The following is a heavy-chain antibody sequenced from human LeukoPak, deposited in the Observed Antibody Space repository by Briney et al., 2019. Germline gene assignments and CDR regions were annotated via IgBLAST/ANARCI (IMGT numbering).Heavy chain of an antibody. D-gene: IGHD6-6*01. Sequence: SETLSLTCTVSGASIFGSYWSGIRQPPGKGLEWIGYIYYTGDSNYNPSLKSRATISLDTSRSQFSLMLSSVTAADTAIYYCARHSFARPFDSWGQGTLVTVSS. V-gene: IGHV4-59*08. CDR1: GASIFGSY. J-gene: IGHJ4*02. CDR3: ARHSFARPFDS. CDR2: IYYTGDS.